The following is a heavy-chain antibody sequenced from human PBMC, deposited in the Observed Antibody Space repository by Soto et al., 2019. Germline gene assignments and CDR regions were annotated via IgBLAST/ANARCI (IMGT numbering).Heavy chain of an antibody. CDR3: ARGRFISKGYDSGWYIAH. J-gene: IGHJ5*02. Sequence: ASVKVSFKSSGYPFTSYHVNWLRQAPGQGLEWMGWMNPDSGCTDYALKFQGRLTMTRNTSMSTAYLELRSLTSEDTAIYYCARGRFISKGYDSGWYIAHWGQGTQVTVSS. V-gene: IGHV1-8*01. CDR2: MNPDSGCT. CDR1: GYPFTSYH. D-gene: IGHD6-19*01.